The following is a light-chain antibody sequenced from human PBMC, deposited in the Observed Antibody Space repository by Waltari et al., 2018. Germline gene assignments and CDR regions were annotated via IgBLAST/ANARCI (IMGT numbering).Light chain of an antibody. CDR2: QDS. V-gene: IGLV3-1*01. CDR3: QAWDSSTVAV. J-gene: IGLJ1*01. CDR1: KLGDKY. Sequence: SYELTQPPSVSVSPGQTASITCSGAKLGDKYACWYQQKPGQSPVLVIYQDSKRPSGIPERFSGSNSGNTATLTISGTQAMDEADYYCQAWDSSTVAVFGTGTKVTVL.